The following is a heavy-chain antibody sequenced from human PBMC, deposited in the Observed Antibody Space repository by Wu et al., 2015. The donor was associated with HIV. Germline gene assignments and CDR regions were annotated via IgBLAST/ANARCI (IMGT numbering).Heavy chain of an antibody. V-gene: IGHV1-18*01. CDR1: LHFTTYG. Sequence: QVQLVQSGAEVKKPGAVSEGLLQGFWLHFTTYGITGCDRPLDKGLSGWDGSALTMVKQTNAQNLQDRVTMTTDTSTSTAYMELRSLKSDDTAVYYCVRDQQWPPEYYHYYGMDVWGQGTTITVSS. CDR2: SALTMVK. CDR3: VRDQQWPPEYYHYYGMDV. D-gene: IGHD6-19*01. J-gene: IGHJ6*02.